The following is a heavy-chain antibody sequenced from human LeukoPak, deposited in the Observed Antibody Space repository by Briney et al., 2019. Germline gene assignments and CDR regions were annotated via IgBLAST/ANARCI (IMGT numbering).Heavy chain of an antibody. V-gene: IGHV3-23*01. D-gene: IGHD1-1*01. J-gene: IGHJ3*02. CDR3: AGDSDVEPRNGFDI. CDR1: AFSFSTCA. CDR2: ISSNGGMA. Sequence: GGSLRLSCAASAFSFSTCAMHWVRQPPGQGLEWVSTISSNGGMAFYSHSVKGRFSISRDNSKSILYLQMSSLRGEDTAVYYCAGDSDVEPRNGFDIWGQGTMATVSS.